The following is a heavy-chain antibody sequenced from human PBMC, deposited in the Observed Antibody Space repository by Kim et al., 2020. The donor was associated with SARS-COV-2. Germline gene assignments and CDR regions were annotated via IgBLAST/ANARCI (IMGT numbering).Heavy chain of an antibody. J-gene: IGHJ6*02. V-gene: IGHV4-59*01. CDR2: IYYSGST. CDR3: AREVSKTYYYYGMDV. CDR1: GGSISSYY. D-gene: IGHD2-21*01. Sequence: SETLSLTCTVSGGSISSYYWSWIRQPPGKGLEWIGYIYYSGSTNYNPSLKSRVTISVDTSKNQFSLKLSSVTAADTAVYYCAREVSKTYYYYGMDVWGQG.